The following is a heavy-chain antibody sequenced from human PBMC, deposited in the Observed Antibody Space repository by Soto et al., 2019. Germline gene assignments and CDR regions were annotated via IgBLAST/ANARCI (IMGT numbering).Heavy chain of an antibody. CDR1: GYTFTSYD. CDR3: ARVGRYCSSTSCYNNYYYYYMDV. CDR2: MNPNSGNT. D-gene: IGHD2-2*02. Sequence: ASVKVSCKASGYTFTSYDINWVRQATGQGLEWMGWMNPNSGNTGYAQKFQGRVTMTRNTSISKAKMGLSSRGSEDTAVYYCARVGRYCSSTSCYNNYYYYYMDVWGKGTTVTVSS. V-gene: IGHV1-8*01. J-gene: IGHJ6*03.